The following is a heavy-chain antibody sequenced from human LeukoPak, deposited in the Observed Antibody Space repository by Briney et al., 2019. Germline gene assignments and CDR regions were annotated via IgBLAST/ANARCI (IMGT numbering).Heavy chain of an antibody. Sequence: GASVKVSCKASGYSFSDNYMHWVRQAPGQGPEWMGWINPNSGGTEYSQKFQGRVTMTRDTSISTVYLELSRLRSDGTAVYYCAREVYGDSSFDYWGQGTLLTVSS. CDR1: GYSFSDNY. CDR2: INPNSGGT. CDR3: AREVYGDSSFDY. J-gene: IGHJ4*02. V-gene: IGHV1-2*02. D-gene: IGHD4-17*01.